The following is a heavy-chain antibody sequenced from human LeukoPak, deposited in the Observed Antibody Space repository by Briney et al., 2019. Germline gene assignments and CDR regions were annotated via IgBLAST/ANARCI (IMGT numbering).Heavy chain of an antibody. CDR3: ARQPGYMVRGAEVDY. V-gene: IGHV3-48*01. CDR1: GFTFSSYS. J-gene: IGHJ4*02. CDR2: ISSSSTI. D-gene: IGHD3-10*01. Sequence: GGSLRLSCAASGFTFSSYSMNWVRQAPGKGLEWVSYISSSSTIYYADPVKGRFTISRDNAKNSLYLQMNSLRAEDTAVYYCARQPGYMVRGAEVDYWGQGTLVTVSS.